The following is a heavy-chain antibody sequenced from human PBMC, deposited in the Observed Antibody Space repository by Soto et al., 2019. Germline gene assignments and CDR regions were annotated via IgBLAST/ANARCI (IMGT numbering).Heavy chain of an antibody. CDR2: IYPGDSDT. D-gene: IGHD2-15*01. J-gene: IGHJ3*02. V-gene: IGHV5-51*01. CDR3: ATSRWTSGYCSGGRCPGAFDI. CDR1: GYIFATYW. Sequence: PGESLKISCHGSGYIFATYWIGWVRQMPGKGLEWMGIIYPGDSDTRFNPSFQGRVTISADKSISTAYLQWSSLKASDTAIYFCATSRWTSGYCSGGRCPGAFDIWGQGTMVTVSS.